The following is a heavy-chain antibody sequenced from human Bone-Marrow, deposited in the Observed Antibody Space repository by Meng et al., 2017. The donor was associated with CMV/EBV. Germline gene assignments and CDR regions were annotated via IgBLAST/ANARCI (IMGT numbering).Heavy chain of an antibody. CDR1: GGSLSGYY. J-gene: IGHJ4*02. CDR2: INHSGST. V-gene: IGHV4-34*01. Sequence: QGPFQEWGAGLLKPPETLSLTCAVYGGSLSGYYWSWIRQPPGKGLEWIGEINHSGSTNYNPSLKSRVTISVDTSKNQFSLKLSSVTAADTAVYYCARTRYCSSTSCQGNFDYWGQGTLVTVSS. D-gene: IGHD2-2*01. CDR3: ARTRYCSSTSCQGNFDY.